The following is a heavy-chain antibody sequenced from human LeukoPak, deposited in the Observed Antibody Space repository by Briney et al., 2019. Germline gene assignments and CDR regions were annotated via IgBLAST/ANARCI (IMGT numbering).Heavy chain of an antibody. Sequence: PSGTLYLTCTVSGGSISSSSYYWGWIRQPPGKGLEWIGSIYYSGSTYYNPSLKSRVTISVDTSKNQFSLKLSSVTAADTAVYYCARGDLETTVIYYFDYWGQGTLVTVSS. J-gene: IGHJ4*02. CDR3: ARGDLETTVIYYFDY. CDR2: IYYSGST. D-gene: IGHD4-17*01. V-gene: IGHV4-39*07. CDR1: GGSISSSSYY.